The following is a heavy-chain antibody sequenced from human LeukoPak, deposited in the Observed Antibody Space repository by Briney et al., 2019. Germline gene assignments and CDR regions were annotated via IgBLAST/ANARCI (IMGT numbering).Heavy chain of an antibody. CDR1: GFTFSSYA. Sequence: GGSLRLSCAASGFTFSSYAMSWVRKAPGKGMEWVSAISGSGGSTYYADSVKGRFTISRDNSKNTLYLQMNSLRAEDTAVYYCAKDGWLVVRAGPIDCWGQGGQVTVSS. D-gene: IGHD6-19*01. CDR2: ISGSGGST. CDR3: AKDGWLVVRAGPIDC. V-gene: IGHV3-23*01. J-gene: IGHJ4*02.